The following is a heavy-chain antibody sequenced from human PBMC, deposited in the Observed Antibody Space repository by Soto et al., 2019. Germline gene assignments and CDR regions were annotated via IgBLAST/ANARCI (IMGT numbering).Heavy chain of an antibody. CDR3: ASSSHCSSTSCFPNYYYYMDV. CDR1: GYTFTSYA. D-gene: IGHD2-2*01. Sequence: ASVKVSCKASGYTFTSYAMHWVRQAPGQRLEWMGWINAGNGNTKYSQKFQGRVTITRDTSASTAYMELSSLRSEDTAVYYCASSSHCSSTSCFPNYYYYMDVWGKGTTVTVSS. J-gene: IGHJ6*03. CDR2: INAGNGNT. V-gene: IGHV1-3*01.